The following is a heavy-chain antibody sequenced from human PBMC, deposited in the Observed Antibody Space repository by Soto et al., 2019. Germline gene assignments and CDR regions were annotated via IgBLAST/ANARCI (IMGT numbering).Heavy chain of an antibody. V-gene: IGHV3-33*01. Sequence: QVQLVESGGGVVQPGTSLTLSCAASGFDFSNFVMHWVRQAPGMGLECVAVIWHDASHEYYGDSVQGRFTISRDNSKHLLYLKMNSLRAEDTAVYYCAREGGEEWIDYYYYGMDVWGHGTTVTVSS. D-gene: IGHD3-3*01. CDR2: IWHDASHE. CDR1: GFDFSNFV. J-gene: IGHJ6*02. CDR3: AREGGEEWIDYYYYGMDV.